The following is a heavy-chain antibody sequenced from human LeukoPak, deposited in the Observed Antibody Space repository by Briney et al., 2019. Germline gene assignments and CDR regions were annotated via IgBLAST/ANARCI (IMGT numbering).Heavy chain of an antibody. CDR3: ARTLYDFWSGYSNWFDP. J-gene: IGHJ5*02. Sequence: PSETLSLTCTVSGGSISTYCWTWIRQPPGKGLEWIGSIYHSGSTYYNPSLKSRVTISVDTSKNQFSLKLSSVTAVDTAVYYCARTLYDFWSGYSNWFDPWGQGTLVTVSS. CDR1: GGSISTYC. CDR2: IYHSGST. D-gene: IGHD3-3*01. V-gene: IGHV4-59*04.